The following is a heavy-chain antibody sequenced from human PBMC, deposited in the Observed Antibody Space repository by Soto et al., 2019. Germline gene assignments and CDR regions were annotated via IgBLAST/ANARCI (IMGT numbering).Heavy chain of an antibody. D-gene: IGHD3-22*01. J-gene: IGHJ6*02. Sequence: ASVKVSCKASGGSFSNYGISWVRQAPGQGLEWMGGIIPVFGTPHYAQKFQDRVTITADESTSTVYMEVSSLTSEDTAVYYCARGDATKIVVTTYYGLDVWGQGTKVTVSS. CDR3: ARGDATKIVVTTYYGLDV. CDR2: IIPVFGTP. CDR1: GGSFSNYG. V-gene: IGHV1-69*13.